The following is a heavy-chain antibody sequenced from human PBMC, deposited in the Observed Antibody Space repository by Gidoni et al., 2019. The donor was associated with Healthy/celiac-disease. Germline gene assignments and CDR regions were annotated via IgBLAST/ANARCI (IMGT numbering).Heavy chain of an antibody. Sequence: QVQLVQSGAEVKKPGSSVKVSCKASGGTFSSYAISWVRQAPGQGLEWMGGIIPIFGTANYAQKFQGRVTITADKSTSTAYMELSSLRSEDTAVYYCARDLARVVVVPAAMRGWFDPWGQGTLVTVSS. CDR1: GGTFSSYA. CDR2: IIPIFGTA. D-gene: IGHD2-2*01. J-gene: IGHJ5*02. V-gene: IGHV1-69*06. CDR3: ARDLARVVVVPAAMRGWFDP.